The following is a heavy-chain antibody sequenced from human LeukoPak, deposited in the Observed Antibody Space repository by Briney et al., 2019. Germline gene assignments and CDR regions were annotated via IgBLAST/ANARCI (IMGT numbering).Heavy chain of an antibody. D-gene: IGHD1-26*01. J-gene: IGHJ3*02. V-gene: IGHV3-23*01. CDR1: GFTFSSYA. Sequence: PGGSLRLPCAASGFTFSSYAMSWVRQAPGKGLEWVSAISGSSSSTYYADSVKGRFTISRDNSKNTLYLQMNSLRAEDTAVYYCAKGLSSGSYHDAFDIWGQGTMVTVSS. CDR2: ISGSSSST. CDR3: AKGLSSGSYHDAFDI.